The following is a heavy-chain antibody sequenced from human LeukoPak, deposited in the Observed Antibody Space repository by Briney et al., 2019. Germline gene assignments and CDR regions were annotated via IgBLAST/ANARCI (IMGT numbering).Heavy chain of an antibody. D-gene: IGHD3-22*01. CDR3: ARDGGYDSSGYHVDY. CDR2: INPSGGST. CDR1: GYTFTSYY. J-gene: IGHJ4*02. Sequence: ASVKVSCKASGYTFTSYYMHWVRQAPGQGLEWMGIINPSGGSTSYAQKFQGRVTMTRDMSTSTVYMELSSLRSEDTAVYYCARDGGYDSSGYHVDYWGQGTLVTVSS. V-gene: IGHV1-46*01.